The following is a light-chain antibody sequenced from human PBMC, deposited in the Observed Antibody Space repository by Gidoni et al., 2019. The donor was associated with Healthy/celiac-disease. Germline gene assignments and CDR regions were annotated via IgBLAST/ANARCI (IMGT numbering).Light chain of an antibody. CDR3: QQYDNLPPYT. CDR2: DAS. J-gene: IGKJ2*01. V-gene: IGKV1-33*01. CDR1: QDISNY. Sequence: DRQMTQSPSSLSASVGDRVTITCQASQDISNYLNWYQQKPGKAPKLLIYDASNLETGVPSRFSGSGSGTDFTFTISSLQPEDIATYYCQQYDNLPPYTFGQGTKLEIK.